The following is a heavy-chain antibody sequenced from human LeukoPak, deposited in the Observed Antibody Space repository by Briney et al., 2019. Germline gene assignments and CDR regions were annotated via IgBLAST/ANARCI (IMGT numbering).Heavy chain of an antibody. D-gene: IGHD3-22*01. J-gene: IGHJ3*02. V-gene: IGHV4-31*03. CDR3: ARDSSRLLPPKMAFDI. Sequence: TSQTLSLTCTVSGGSISSGGYYWSWIRQHPGKGLEWIGYIYYSGCTYYNPSLKSRVTISVDTSKNQFSLKLSSVTAADTAVYYCARDSSRLLPPKMAFDIWGQGTMVTVSS. CDR2: IYYSGCT. CDR1: GGSISSGGYY.